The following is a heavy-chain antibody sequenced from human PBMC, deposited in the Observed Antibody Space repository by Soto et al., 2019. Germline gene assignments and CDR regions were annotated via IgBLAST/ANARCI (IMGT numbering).Heavy chain of an antibody. J-gene: IGHJ6*02. CDR3: AKGSVVGADYHYGMDV. D-gene: IGHD2-2*01. Sequence: EVQLLESGGDLVQPGGSLTLSCAAAGFTFSRYGMSWVRQAPGKGLEWVSAISGSGGSVYYADSVRGRFTISRDNSKNTLYLQVNSLRDEDAAIYFCAKGSVVGADYHYGMDVWGQGTTVTVSS. CDR2: ISGSGGSV. CDR1: GFTFSRYG. V-gene: IGHV3-23*01.